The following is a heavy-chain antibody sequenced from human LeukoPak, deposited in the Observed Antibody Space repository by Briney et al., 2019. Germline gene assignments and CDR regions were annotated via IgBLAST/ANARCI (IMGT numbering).Heavy chain of an antibody. Sequence: PGGTLRLSCAASGFTFSSYSMNWVRQAPGKGLEWVSYISSSSSTIYYADSVKGRFTISRDNAKNSLYLQMNSLRAEDTAVYYCARDSIAAAGMGNPINWFDPWGQGTLVTVSS. CDR2: ISSSSSTI. CDR1: GFTFSSYS. CDR3: ARDSIAAAGMGNPINWFDP. D-gene: IGHD6-13*01. J-gene: IGHJ5*02. V-gene: IGHV3-48*01.